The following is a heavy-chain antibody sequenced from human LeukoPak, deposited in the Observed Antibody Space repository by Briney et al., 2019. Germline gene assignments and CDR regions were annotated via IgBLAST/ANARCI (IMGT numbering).Heavy chain of an antibody. V-gene: IGHV1-69*04. Sequence: SVKVSCKASGGTFSSYAISWVRQAPGQGLEWMGRIIPILGIANYAQKFQGRVTITADKSTSTAYMELSSLRPEDTAVYYCARDLNLTTVTTYNWFDPWGQGTLVTVSS. CDR3: ARDLNLTTVTTYNWFDP. CDR1: GGTFSSYA. CDR2: IIPILGIA. D-gene: IGHD4-17*01. J-gene: IGHJ5*02.